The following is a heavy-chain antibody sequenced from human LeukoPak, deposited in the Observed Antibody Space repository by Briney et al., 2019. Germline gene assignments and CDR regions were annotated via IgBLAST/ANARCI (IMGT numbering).Heavy chain of an antibody. CDR3: ARDVGPRKAAADY. CDR1: GYTFSGYY. V-gene: IGHV1-2*02. Sequence: GASVTVSCKASGYTFSGYYMHWVRQAPGQGLEWIGWINPNSGGTNYAQKFRGRVTMTRDTSISTAYMELSRLRSDDTAVYYCARDVGPRKAAADYWGQGTLVTVSS. D-gene: IGHD6-13*01. CDR2: INPNSGGT. J-gene: IGHJ4*02.